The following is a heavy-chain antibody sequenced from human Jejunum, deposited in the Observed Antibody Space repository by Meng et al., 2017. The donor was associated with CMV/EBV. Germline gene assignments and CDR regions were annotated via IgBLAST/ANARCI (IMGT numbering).Heavy chain of an antibody. J-gene: IGHJ5*02. CDR1: ITGTTNC. D-gene: IGHD2-2*01. Sequence: ITGTTNCWARIRQPPGKGLGWLGSIYNSRDTYYNPSLESRVTISVDTSKNEVSLKLKSVIAADTALYYCARTKYCSPTVCSAFDPWGQGILVTVSS. V-gene: IGHV4-39*07. CDR3: ARTKYCSPTVCSAFDP. CDR2: IYNSRDT.